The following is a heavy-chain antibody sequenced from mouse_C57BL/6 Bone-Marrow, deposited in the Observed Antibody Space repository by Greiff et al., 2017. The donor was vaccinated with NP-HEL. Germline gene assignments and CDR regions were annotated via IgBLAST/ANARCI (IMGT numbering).Heavy chain of an antibody. V-gene: IGHV5-6*01. J-gene: IGHJ3*01. CDR3: ASHYGSSPFAY. CDR1: GFTFSSYG. D-gene: IGHD1-1*01. Sequence: EVQVVESGGDLVKPGGSLKLSCAASGFTFSSYGMSWVRQTPDKRLEWVATISRGGSYTSYPDSVKGRFTISRDTAKNTLYLQMSSLKSEDTAMYYCASHYGSSPFAYWGQGTLVTVSA. CDR2: ISRGGSYT.